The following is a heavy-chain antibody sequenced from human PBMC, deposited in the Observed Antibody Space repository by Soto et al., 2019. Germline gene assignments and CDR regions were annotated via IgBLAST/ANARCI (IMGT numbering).Heavy chain of an antibody. CDR1: GYIFTMYG. V-gene: IGHV1-18*01. CDR3: ARWIRESYSDWFDP. D-gene: IGHD1-26*01. J-gene: IGHJ5*02. Sequence: QVQLVQSEAEVKESGASVKVSCKASGYIFTMYGVTWVRQAPGQGLEWMGWISANNGKTNYAQNLQGRVTTPTNTTTSTAYMELRSLRSDDTAIYFCARWIRESYSDWFDPWGQGTLVTVSS. CDR2: ISANNGKT.